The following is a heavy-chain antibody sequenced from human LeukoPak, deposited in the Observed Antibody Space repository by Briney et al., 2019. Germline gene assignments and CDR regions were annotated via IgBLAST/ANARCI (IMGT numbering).Heavy chain of an antibody. D-gene: IGHD1-14*01. Sequence: GGSLRLSCAASGFTFSSSGMHWVRQAPGKGLEWVAFIRYDGSNKYYADSVKGRFTISRDNSKNTLYLQMNSLRAEDTAVYYCAKDTTPPKAGLDPWGLGTLVTVSS. V-gene: IGHV3-30*02. CDR1: GFTFSSSG. CDR2: IRYDGSNK. CDR3: AKDTTPPKAGLDP. J-gene: IGHJ5*02.